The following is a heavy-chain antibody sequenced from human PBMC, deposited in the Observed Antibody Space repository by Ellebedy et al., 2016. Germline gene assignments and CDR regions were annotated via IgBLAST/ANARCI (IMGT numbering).Heavy chain of an antibody. CDR3: ASLTIPGGSDF. V-gene: IGHV4-61*02. J-gene: IGHJ4*02. CDR2: IYTSGSP. CDR1: GGSISSGAYY. Sequence: SETLSLXCTVSGGSISSGAYYWTWIRQPAGKGLEWIGCIYTSGSPIYNPSLKSRVTMSIDTSKNQFSLEMKSVTAADTAVYYCASLTIPGGSDFWGQGTLVTVSS. D-gene: IGHD2-21*01.